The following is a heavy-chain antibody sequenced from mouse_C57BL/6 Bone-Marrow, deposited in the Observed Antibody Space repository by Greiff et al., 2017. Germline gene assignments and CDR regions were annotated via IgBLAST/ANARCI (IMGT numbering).Heavy chain of an antibody. Sequence: EVQLQQSGPELVKPGASVKISCKASGYSFTGYYMNWVKQSPEKSLEWIGEINPSTGGTTYNQKFKAKATLTVDKSSSTAYMQLKSLTSEDSAVYYCARSSIFYSNYYVFGYWGQGTTLTVSS. D-gene: IGHD2-5*01. CDR1: GYSFTGYY. CDR2: INPSTGGT. J-gene: IGHJ2*01. CDR3: ARSSIFYSNYYVFGY. V-gene: IGHV1-42*01.